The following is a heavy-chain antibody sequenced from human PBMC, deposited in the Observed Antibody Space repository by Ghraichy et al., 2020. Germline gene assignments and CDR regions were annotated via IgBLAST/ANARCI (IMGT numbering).Heavy chain of an antibody. D-gene: IGHD4-23*01. CDR1: GFSFSNYW. V-gene: IGHV3-7*01. Sequence: GGSLRLSCAVSGFSFSNYWMTWVRQAPGKGLEWVANIKQDGSEKYYVDSVKGRFTISRDNARNSLYLQMNSLRAEDTAVYYCARGFTTGVDYFDYCGQGTLVTVSS. CDR2: IKQDGSEK. J-gene: IGHJ4*02. CDR3: ARGFTTGVDYFDY.